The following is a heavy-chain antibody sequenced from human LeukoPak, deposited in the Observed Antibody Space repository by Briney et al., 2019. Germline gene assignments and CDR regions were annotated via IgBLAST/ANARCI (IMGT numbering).Heavy chain of an antibody. J-gene: IGHJ1*01. D-gene: IGHD4-17*01. CDR3: ARGLYGVPQH. CDR2: MNPNSGNT. Sequence: GESLKISCKGSGYTFTSYDINWVRQATGQGLEWMGWMNPNSGNTGYAQKFQGRVAMTRNTSISTAYMELSSLRSEDTAVYYCARGLYGVPQHWGQGTLVTVSS. CDR1: GYTFTSYD. V-gene: IGHV1-8*01.